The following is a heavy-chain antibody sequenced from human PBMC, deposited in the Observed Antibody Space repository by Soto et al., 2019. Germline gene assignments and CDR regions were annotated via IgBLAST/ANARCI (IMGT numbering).Heavy chain of an antibody. CDR3: ARDRFYYGSSGYYYFDY. CDR2: ISGSGGST. D-gene: IGHD3-22*01. J-gene: IGHJ4*02. V-gene: IGHV3-23*01. Sequence: GGSLRLSCAASGFTFGSYAMSWFRQAPGKGLEWVSAISGSGGSTYYADSVKGRFTISRDNAKNSLYLQMNSLRAEDTAVYYCARDRFYYGSSGYYYFDYWGQGTLVTVSS. CDR1: GFTFGSYA.